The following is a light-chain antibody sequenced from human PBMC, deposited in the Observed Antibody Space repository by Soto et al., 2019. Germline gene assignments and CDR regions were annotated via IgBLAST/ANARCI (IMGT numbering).Light chain of an antibody. CDR1: SSDVGSYDL. CDR3: SKERANTHVV. Sequence: QAVVTQPASVSGSPGQSITISCTGTSSDVGSYDLVSWYQQHPGKAPKLVIYEATQRASGISDRFSGSESGNTASLTISGLQAEDEADYYCSKERANTHVVFGGGTKLTVL. J-gene: IGLJ2*01. CDR2: EAT. V-gene: IGLV2-23*01.